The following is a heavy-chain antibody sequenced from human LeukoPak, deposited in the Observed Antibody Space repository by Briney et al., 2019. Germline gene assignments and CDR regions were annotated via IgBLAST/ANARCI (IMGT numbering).Heavy chain of an antibody. J-gene: IGHJ3*02. CDR3: ARAAADYYGSGSLYAFDI. D-gene: IGHD3-10*01. V-gene: IGHV3-30*03. CDR2: ISYDGSNK. Sequence: GGSLRLSCAASGFTFNNYGMHWVRQAPGKGLEWVAIISYDGSNKNFADSVKGRFTISRDNAKNSLYLQMNSLRDEDTAVYYCARAAADYYGSGSLYAFDIWGQGTMVTVSS. CDR1: GFTFNNYG.